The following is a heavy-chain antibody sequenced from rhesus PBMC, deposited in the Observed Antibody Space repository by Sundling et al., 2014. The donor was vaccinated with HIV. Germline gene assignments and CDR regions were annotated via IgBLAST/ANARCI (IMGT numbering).Heavy chain of an antibody. CDR1: GFTFSSYA. V-gene: IGHV3-103*01. CDR3: AKGANYMWELQLDY. CDR2: INSGGST. D-gene: IGHD1-44*02. Sequence: EVQLVESGGGLAKPGGSLRLSCAASGFTFSSYAMHWVRQAPGKGLEWVSGINSGGSTYFADSVKGRFTISRDNSKNTLSLQMNSLRAEDTAVYYCAKGANYMWELQLDYWGQGVLVTVSS. J-gene: IGHJ4*01.